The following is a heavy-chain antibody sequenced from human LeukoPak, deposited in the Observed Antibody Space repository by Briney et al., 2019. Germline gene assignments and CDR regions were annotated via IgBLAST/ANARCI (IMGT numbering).Heavy chain of an antibody. Sequence: PGGSLRLSCTASGFTFSSYAMNWVRQAPGKGLEWVSGIGAGGTFTYYADSVKGRFTISRDNSKNTLYLQMNSLRPEDTAVYYCARAPHNDAFDIWGQGTMVTVSS. J-gene: IGHJ3*02. CDR3: ARAPHNDAFDI. V-gene: IGHV3-23*01. CDR2: IGAGGTFT. CDR1: GFTFSSYA.